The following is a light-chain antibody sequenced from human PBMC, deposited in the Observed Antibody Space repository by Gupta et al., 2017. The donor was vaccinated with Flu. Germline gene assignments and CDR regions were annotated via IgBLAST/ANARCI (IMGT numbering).Light chain of an antibody. CDR1: NTINSY. CDR3: QQHQNRPRT. V-gene: IGKV3-11*01. J-gene: IGKJ1*01. Sequence: LSMSTSNSATRPCGSCNTINSYLAWYQQKTGQAPPNLIYYASTRRAGGPARLSGSGSGTDYTLTISSRQPEDFAAYYCQQHQNRPRTFGQGTKLEIK. CDR2: YAS.